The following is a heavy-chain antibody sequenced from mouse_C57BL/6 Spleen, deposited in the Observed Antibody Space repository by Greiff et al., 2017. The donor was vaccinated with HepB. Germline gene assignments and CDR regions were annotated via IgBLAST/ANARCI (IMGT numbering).Heavy chain of an antibody. CDR2: INPNNGGT. CDR3: ARGGGYPVAY. CDR1: GYTFTDYY. J-gene: IGHJ3*01. V-gene: IGHV1-26*01. D-gene: IGHD2-2*01. Sequence: EVQLQQSGPELVKPGASVKISCKASGYTFTDYYMNWVKQSHGKSLEWIGDINPNNGGTSYNQKFKGKATLTVDKSSSTAYMALRSLTSEDSAVYYCARGGGYPVAYWGQGTLVTVSA.